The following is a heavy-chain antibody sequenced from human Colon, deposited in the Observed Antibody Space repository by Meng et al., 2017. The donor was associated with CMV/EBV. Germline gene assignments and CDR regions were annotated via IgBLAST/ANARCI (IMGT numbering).Heavy chain of an antibody. J-gene: IGHJ5*02. CDR1: GYTFTDYY. CDR3: ERVGGWIGSSSIFGWFDP. V-gene: IGHV1-2*02. CDR2: INSNTGAT. D-gene: IGHD6-6*01. Sequence: QVQLVQSGAEVTIPGASVKVSCKGSGYTFTDYYIHWVRQAPGQGLEWMGLINSNTGATKYAQKFQNRITMTRDTSINTVYMQLSGLRSDDTAVYYCERVGGWIGSSSIFGWFDPWGQGTLVTVSS.